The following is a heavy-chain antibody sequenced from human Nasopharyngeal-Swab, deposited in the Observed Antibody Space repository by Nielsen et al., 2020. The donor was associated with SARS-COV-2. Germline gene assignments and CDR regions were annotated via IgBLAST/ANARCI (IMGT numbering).Heavy chain of an antibody. D-gene: IGHD2-15*01. CDR1: GFTFSNAW. V-gene: IGHV3-15*01. J-gene: IGHJ1*01. CDR3: TTEDIVVVVAGHEYFQH. CDR2: IKSKTDGGTT. Sequence: GESLKISCAASGFTFSNAWMSWVRQAPEKGLEWVGRIKSKTDGGTTDYAAPVKGRFTISRDDSKNTLYLQMNSLKTEDTAVYYCTTEDIVVVVAGHEYFQHWGQGTLVTVSS.